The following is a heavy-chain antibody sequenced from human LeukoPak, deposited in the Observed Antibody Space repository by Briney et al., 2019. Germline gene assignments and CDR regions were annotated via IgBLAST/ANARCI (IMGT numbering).Heavy chain of an antibody. CDR2: INPNSGGT. CDR3: ATLYTAIRNWFDP. Sequence: AASVKVSCKASGYTFTGYYMHWVRQAPGQGLEWMGWINPNSGGTNYAQKFQGRVTMTRDTSISTAYMELSRPRSDDTAVYYCATLYTAIRNWFDPWGQGTLVTVSS. CDR1: GYTFTGYY. V-gene: IGHV1-2*02. J-gene: IGHJ5*02. D-gene: IGHD5-18*01.